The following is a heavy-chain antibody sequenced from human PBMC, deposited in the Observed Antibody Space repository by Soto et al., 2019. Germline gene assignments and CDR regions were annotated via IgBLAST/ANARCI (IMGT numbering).Heavy chain of an antibody. J-gene: IGHJ4*02. Sequence: GGSLRLSCAASGFTFSSYSMNWVRQAPGKGLEWVSSISSSSSYIYYADSVKGRFTISRDNAKNSLYLQMNSLRAEDMAVYYCARGGGSGWSFDYWGQGTLVTVSS. CDR1: GFTFSSYS. CDR2: ISSSSSYI. V-gene: IGHV3-21*01. D-gene: IGHD6-19*01. CDR3: ARGGGSGWSFDY.